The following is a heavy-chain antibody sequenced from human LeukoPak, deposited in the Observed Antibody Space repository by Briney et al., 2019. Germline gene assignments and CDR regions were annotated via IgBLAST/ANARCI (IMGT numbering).Heavy chain of an antibody. CDR2: ISSNGGST. D-gene: IGHD5-18*01. V-gene: IGHV3-64*01. J-gene: IGHJ5*02. CDR3: ARGRGYSYGTANWFDP. CDR1: GFTFSSYA. Sequence: GGYLRLSCAASGFTFSSYAMHWVRQAPGKGLEYVSAISSNGGSTYYANSVKGRFTISRDNSKNTLYLQMGSLRAEDMAVYYCARGRGYSYGTANWFDPWGQGTLVTVSS.